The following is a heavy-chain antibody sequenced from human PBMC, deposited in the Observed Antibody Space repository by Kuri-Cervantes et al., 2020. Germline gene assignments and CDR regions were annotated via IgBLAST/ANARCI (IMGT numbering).Heavy chain of an antibody. V-gene: IGHV3-48*01. CDR1: GFVFSTYW. CDR3: AKDLGSRSGSYLGDAFDI. CDR2: ISSSSSTI. Sequence: GGSLRLSCAASGFVFSTYWMSWVRQAPGKGLEWVSYISSSSSTIYYADSVKGRFAISRDNAKNSLYLQMNSLRAEDTAVYYCAKDLGSRSGSYLGDAFDIWGQGTMVTVSS. D-gene: IGHD1-26*01. J-gene: IGHJ3*02.